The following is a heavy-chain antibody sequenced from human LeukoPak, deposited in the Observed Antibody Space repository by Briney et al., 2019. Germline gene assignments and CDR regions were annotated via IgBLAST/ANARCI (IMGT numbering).Heavy chain of an antibody. J-gene: IGHJ4*02. V-gene: IGHV3-74*01. Sequence: GGSLRLSCAASGFTLSTYWMHWVRQAPGKGLVWVSGINSDGSSTNYADSVKGRFTISRDNAKNTLFLQMNSLRVDDTAIYYCTTRFPNWGQGTLVTVSS. CDR2: INSDGSST. CDR3: TTRFPN. D-gene: IGHD1-1*01. CDR1: GFTLSTYW.